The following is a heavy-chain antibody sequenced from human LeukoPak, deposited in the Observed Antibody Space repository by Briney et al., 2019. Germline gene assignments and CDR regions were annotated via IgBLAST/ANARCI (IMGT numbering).Heavy chain of an antibody. CDR1: GYSITTGYY. V-gene: IGHV4-38-2*02. CDR2: MYHNSGAT. CDR3: ARVIRERIQLWLYYYYMDV. Sequence: SETLSLTCTVSGYSITTGYYWAWIRQPPGKGPEWIGSMYHNSGATFYSPSLKSRVTISVDTSKNQLSLKLSSVTAADTAVYYCARVIRERIQLWLYYYYMDVWGKGTTVTVSS. D-gene: IGHD5-18*01. J-gene: IGHJ6*03.